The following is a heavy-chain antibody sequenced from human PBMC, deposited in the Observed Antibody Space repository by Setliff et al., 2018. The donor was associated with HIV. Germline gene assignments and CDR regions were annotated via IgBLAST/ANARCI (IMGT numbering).Heavy chain of an antibody. V-gene: IGHV4-34*01. J-gene: IGHJ4*02. Sequence: TSETLSLTCAVYGGSFSGYYWTWIRQPPGRGLEWIGEIIHSGGTNYNRSLKSRVTISVGTSKNQFSLNLSSVTAADTAVYYCARGGLGVVGAIDYWSQGTLVTVS. CDR1: GGSFSGYY. CDR2: IIHSGGT. D-gene: IGHD2-15*01. CDR3: ARGGLGVVGAIDY.